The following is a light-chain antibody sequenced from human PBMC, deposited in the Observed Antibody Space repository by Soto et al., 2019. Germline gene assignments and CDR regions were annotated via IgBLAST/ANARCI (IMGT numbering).Light chain of an antibody. V-gene: IGLV1-47*01. J-gene: IGLJ7*01. Sequence: QSVLTQPPSVSGTPGQRVTISCSGSSSNIGKNYVYWYQQVPGTAPKLLIYKDNQRPSGVPDRFSVSKSGTSASLAISGLRSEDEADYYCAAWDDSGPHAVFGGGTQLTVL. CDR2: KDN. CDR1: SSNIGKNY. CDR3: AAWDDSGPHAV.